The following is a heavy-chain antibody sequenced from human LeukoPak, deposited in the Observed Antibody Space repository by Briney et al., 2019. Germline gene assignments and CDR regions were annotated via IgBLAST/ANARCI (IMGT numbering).Heavy chain of an antibody. CDR3: VRESTTVTTFGFDY. D-gene: IGHD4-11*01. Sequence: GGSLRLSCGASGFTFRTSWMNWVRQAPGKGLVWVSRINSDGSSTDYADSVKGRFTISRDNAKNTLYLQMNSLRAEDTAVYYCVRESTTVTTFGFDYWGQGTLVTVSS. V-gene: IGHV3-74*01. J-gene: IGHJ4*02. CDR2: INSDGSST. CDR1: GFTFRTSW.